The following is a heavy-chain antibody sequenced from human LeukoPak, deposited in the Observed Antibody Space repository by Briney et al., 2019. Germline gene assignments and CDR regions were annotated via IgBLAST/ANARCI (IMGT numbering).Heavy chain of an antibody. Sequence: PGGSLRLSCAASGFTFSTYDMNWVRQAPGKGLEWVSYISSSSRTISYADSVKGRFTISRDNAKNSLYLQMNGLRAEDTAVYYCARLRYYAMDVWGQGTTVTASS. CDR1: GFTFSTYD. CDR3: ARLRYYAMDV. J-gene: IGHJ6*02. CDR2: ISSSSRTI. V-gene: IGHV3-48*01.